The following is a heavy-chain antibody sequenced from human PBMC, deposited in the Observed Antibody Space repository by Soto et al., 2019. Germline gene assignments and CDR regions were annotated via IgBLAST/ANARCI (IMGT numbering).Heavy chain of an antibody. CDR3: ARGITMIVVAYYYYGMDV. CDR2: INSDGSST. CDR1: GFTFSSYW. D-gene: IGHD3-22*01. J-gene: IGHJ6*02. Sequence: GGSLRLSCAASGFTFSSYWMHWVRQAPGKGLVWVSRINSDGSSTSYADSVKGRFTISRDNAKNTLYLQMNSLRAEDTAVYYCARGITMIVVAYYYYGMDVWGQGTTVTVSS. V-gene: IGHV3-74*01.